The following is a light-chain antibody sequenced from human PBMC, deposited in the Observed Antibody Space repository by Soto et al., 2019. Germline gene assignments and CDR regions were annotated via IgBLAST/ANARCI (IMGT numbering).Light chain of an antibody. Sequence: DIQLTQSPSFLSASVGDRVTITCRASQGINDYLAWYQQKPGKAPKLLIYAASTLQSEVPSRFSGSASGTEFPLTIRRLQAENFGTFYCQKFNNYPLTFGGGTKVEVK. CDR2: AAS. CDR1: QGINDY. CDR3: QKFNNYPLT. V-gene: IGKV1-9*01. J-gene: IGKJ4*01.